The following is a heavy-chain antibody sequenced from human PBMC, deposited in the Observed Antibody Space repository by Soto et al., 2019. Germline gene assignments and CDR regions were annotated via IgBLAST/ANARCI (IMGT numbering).Heavy chain of an antibody. Sequence: PSETLSLTCAVYGGSFSGYYWSWIRQPPGKGLEWIGEINHSGSTNYNPSLKSRVTISVDTSKNQFSLKLGSVTAADTAVYYCAREYPYYDILTGSNWFDPWGQGTLVTVSS. D-gene: IGHD3-9*01. CDR1: GGSFSGYY. V-gene: IGHV4-34*01. CDR2: INHSGST. J-gene: IGHJ5*02. CDR3: AREYPYYDILTGSNWFDP.